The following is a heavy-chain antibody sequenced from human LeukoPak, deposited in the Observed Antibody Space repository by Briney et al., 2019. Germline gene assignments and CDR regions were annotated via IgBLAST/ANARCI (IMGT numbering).Heavy chain of an antibody. V-gene: IGHV3-7*01. CDR1: GFTFSSYW. J-gene: IGHJ4*02. CDR3: ARDQGGSSWYDPKPANYFDY. D-gene: IGHD6-13*01. CDR2: IKQDGSEK. Sequence: GGSLRLSCAASGFTFSSYWMSWVRQAPGKGLEWVANIKQDGSEKYYVDSVKGRFTISRDNAKNSLYLQMNSLRAEDTAVYYCARDQGGSSWYDPKPANYFDYWGQGTLVTVSS.